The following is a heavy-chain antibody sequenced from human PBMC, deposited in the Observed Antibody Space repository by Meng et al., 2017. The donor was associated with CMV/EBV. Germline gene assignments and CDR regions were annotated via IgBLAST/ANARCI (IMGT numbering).Heavy chain of an antibody. CDR1: GYTFTGYY. V-gene: IGHV1-2*02. D-gene: IGHD2-2*01. CDR3: ARIVIVPAAPYYYYYGMDV. J-gene: IGHJ6*02. Sequence: ASVKVSCKASGYTFTGYYMHWVRQAPGQGLEWMGWINPNSGGTNYAQKFQSRVTMTRDTSISTAYMELSRLRSDDTAVYYCARIVIVPAAPYYYYYGMDVWGQGTTVTVSS. CDR2: INPNSGGT.